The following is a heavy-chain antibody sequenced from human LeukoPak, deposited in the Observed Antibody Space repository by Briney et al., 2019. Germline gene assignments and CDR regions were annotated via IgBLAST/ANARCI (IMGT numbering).Heavy chain of an antibody. J-gene: IGHJ4*02. CDR3: AYIVVVTATTFDY. V-gene: IGHV1-69*04. CDR2: IIPILGIA. Sequence: SVTVSCKASGGTFSSYAISWVRQAPGQGLEWMGRIIPILGIANYAQKFQGRVTITADKSTSTAYMELSSLRSEDTAVYYCAYIVVVTATTFDYWGQGTLVTVSS. D-gene: IGHD2-21*02. CDR1: GGTFSSYA.